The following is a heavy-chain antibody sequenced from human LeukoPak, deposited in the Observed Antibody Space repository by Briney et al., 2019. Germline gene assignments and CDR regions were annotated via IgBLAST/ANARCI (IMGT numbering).Heavy chain of an antibody. CDR3: ATVAGPTMARGVIINPRDIYGMDV. J-gene: IGHJ6*02. V-gene: IGHV1-24*01. CDR2: FDPEDGET. Sequence: ASVKVSCKVSGYTLTELSMHWVRQAPGKGLEWMGGFDPEDGETIYAQKFQGRVTMTEDTSTDTAYMELSSLRSEDTAVYYCATVAGPTMARGVIINPRDIYGMDVWGQGTTVTVSS. CDR1: GYTLTELS. D-gene: IGHD3-10*01.